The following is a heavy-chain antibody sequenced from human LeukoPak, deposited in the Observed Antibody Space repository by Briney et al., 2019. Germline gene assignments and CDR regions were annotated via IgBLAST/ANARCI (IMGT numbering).Heavy chain of an antibody. D-gene: IGHD6-19*01. CDR2: IRSKAYRGTT. Sequence: GGSVRLFCTGSGSTFGDYGMSWFRQAPGKGLEWVGFIRSKAYRGTTEYAASVKGRFTISRDDSKSVAYLQMNSLKTEDTAVYYCARSCGWYPWGDYWGHGTLVTVSS. V-gene: IGHV3-49*03. J-gene: IGHJ4*03. CDR1: GSTFGDYG. CDR3: ARSCGWYPWGDY.